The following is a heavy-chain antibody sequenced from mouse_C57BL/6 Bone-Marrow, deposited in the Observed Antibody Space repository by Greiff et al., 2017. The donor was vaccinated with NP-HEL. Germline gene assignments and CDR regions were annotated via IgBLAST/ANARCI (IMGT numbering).Heavy chain of an antibody. D-gene: IGHD3-2*01. CDR2: IYPGSGST. Sequence: QVQLQQSGAELVKPGASVKMSCKASGYTFTSYWITWVKQRPGQGLEWIGDIYPGSGSTNYNEKFKSKATLTVDTSSSTAYMQLSSLTSEDSAVYYCARRGDRQLGAMDYWGQGTSVTVSS. CDR1: GYTFTSYW. CDR3: ARRGDRQLGAMDY. V-gene: IGHV1-55*01. J-gene: IGHJ4*01.